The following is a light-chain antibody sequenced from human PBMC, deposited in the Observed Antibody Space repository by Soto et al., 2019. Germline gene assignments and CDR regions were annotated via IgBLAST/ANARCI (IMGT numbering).Light chain of an antibody. CDR2: AAS. J-gene: IGKJ3*01. Sequence: DIQMTQSPSSLSAFVGDSVTFTCRASRGISNYLVWYHQKPGKVPKLLVYAASTLHSQVPSRISGSGSGTEFTLTIRSLQPEDVGTYYCQHYHSPPFTCGPGTKLEIK. CDR3: QHYHSPPFT. CDR1: RGISNY. V-gene: IGKV1-27*01.